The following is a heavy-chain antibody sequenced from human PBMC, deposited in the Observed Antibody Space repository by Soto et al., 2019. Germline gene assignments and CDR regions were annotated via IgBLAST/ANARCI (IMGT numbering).Heavy chain of an antibody. J-gene: IGHJ4*02. D-gene: IGHD3-22*01. CDR2: IWYDGSNK. V-gene: IGHV3-33*01. CDR1: GSTFSSYG. CDR3: ARMIYDSSGYYSSYYFDY. Sequence: GGSLRLSCAASGSTFSSYGMHWVRQAPGKGLEWVAVIWYDGSNKYYADSVKGRFTISRDNSKNTLYLQMNSLRAEDTAVYYCARMIYDSSGYYSSYYFDYWGQGTLVTVSS.